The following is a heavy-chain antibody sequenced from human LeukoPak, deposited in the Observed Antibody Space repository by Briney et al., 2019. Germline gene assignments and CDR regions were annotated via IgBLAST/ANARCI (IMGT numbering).Heavy chain of an antibody. CDR1: AYSFTSYW. D-gene: IGHD3-16*01. Sequence: GESLKISCKGSAYSFTSYWIGWVRQMPGKGLEWVGIIYPGDSDTRYSPSFQGQVTISADKSINTAYLQWSSLKASDTAMYYCARGGQRRFYYYHGMDVWGQGTTVTVSS. J-gene: IGHJ6*02. V-gene: IGHV5-51*01. CDR3: ARGGQRRFYYYHGMDV. CDR2: IYPGDSDT.